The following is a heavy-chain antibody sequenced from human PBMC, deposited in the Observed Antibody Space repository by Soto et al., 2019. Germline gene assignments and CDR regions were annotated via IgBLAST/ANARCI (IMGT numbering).Heavy chain of an antibody. D-gene: IGHD4-4*01. CDR1: GYTFTSYG. V-gene: IGHV1-18*01. Sequence: QVQLVQSGAEVKKPGASVKVSCKASGYTFTSYGIIWVRQAPGQRLEWMGWISAYKGNTNYAQKLQGRVTMTTDTSTSTAYMELRSLRSADTAVYYCARVPSSPRNYRLFMVDYWGQGTLVTVSS. J-gene: IGHJ4*02. CDR3: ARVPSSPRNYRLFMVDY. CDR2: ISAYKGNT.